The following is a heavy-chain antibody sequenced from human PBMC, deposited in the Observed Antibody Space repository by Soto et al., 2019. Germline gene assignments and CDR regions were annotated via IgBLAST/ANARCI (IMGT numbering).Heavy chain of an antibody. CDR3: AKPYNGAFDI. D-gene: IGHD1-20*01. CDR1: GGTLSSSS. CDR2: IMPILGIT. V-gene: IGHV1-69*02. Sequence: QVQLVQSGAEVKKPGSSVKVSCKASGGTLSSSSINWVRQAPGQGLEWMGRIMPILGITNYAQKFQDRVTLTADKSTRTAYMEMSSLRSEDTAVYYCAKPYNGAFDIWGQGTMVTVSA. J-gene: IGHJ3*02.